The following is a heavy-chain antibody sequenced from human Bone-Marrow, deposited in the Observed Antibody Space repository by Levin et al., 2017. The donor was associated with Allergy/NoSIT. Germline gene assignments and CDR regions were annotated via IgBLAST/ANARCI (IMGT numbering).Heavy chain of an antibody. CDR1: GFTFSSYE. J-gene: IGHJ3*02. CDR3: ARDKVVSSGLDAFDI. Sequence: GGSLRLSCAASGFTFSSYEMNWVRQAPGKGLEWLSYISSSGSTIHYADSVKGRFTISRDNAKNSLYLQMNSLRAEDTAVYYCARDKVVSSGLDAFDIWGQGTMVTVSS. D-gene: IGHD6-19*01. V-gene: IGHV3-48*03. CDR2: ISSSGSTI.